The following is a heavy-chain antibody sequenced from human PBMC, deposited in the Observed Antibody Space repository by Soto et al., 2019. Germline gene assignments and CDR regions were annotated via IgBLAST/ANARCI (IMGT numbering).Heavy chain of an antibody. Sequence: QLQLHESGSGLVKPSQTLSLTCTVSGASISYGGYSWSWIRQTPGKGLEWIGYINHLESTFYNPSFESRLTLSIDRTTNQFSLKLKSVTAADRAVYYCARGGGYDSFEYWGQGILVSVSS. J-gene: IGHJ4*02. D-gene: IGHD5-12*01. CDR1: GASISYGGYS. CDR3: ARGGGYDSFEY. V-gene: IGHV4-30-2*01. CDR2: INHLEST.